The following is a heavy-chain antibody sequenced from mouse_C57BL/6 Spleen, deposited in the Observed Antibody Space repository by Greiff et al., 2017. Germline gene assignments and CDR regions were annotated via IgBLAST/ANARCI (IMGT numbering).Heavy chain of an antibody. J-gene: IGHJ2*01. V-gene: IGHV1-64*01. CDR1: GYTFTSYW. CDR2: IHPNCGST. D-gene: IGHD4-1*02. Sequence: QVQLQQPGAELVKPGASVKLSCKASGYTFTSYWMPWVKQRPGHGLEWIGMIHPNCGSTNYNEKLKSKATLTEDKSSSTAYMQLSSLTSEDSAVYYCARRDNRDGNYWGQGTTLTVSS. CDR3: ARRDNRDGNY.